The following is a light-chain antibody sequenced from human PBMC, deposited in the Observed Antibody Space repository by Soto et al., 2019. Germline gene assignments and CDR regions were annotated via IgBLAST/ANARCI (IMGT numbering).Light chain of an antibody. CDR3: CSYTSSHTRV. CDR1: SSDVGGYDF. Sequence: QSALAQPASVSGSPGQSITISCTGTSSDVGGYDFVSWYQHHPGKAPKLMIYDVSNRPSGLSDRFSGSKSGDTASLTISGLQTEDEADYYCCSYTSSHTRVFGTGTKVTVL. J-gene: IGLJ1*01. V-gene: IGLV2-14*01. CDR2: DVS.